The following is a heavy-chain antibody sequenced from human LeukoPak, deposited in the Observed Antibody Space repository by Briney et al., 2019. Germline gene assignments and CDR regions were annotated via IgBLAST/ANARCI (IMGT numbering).Heavy chain of an antibody. Sequence: GASVKVSCKASGGTFSSYAISWVRQAPGQGLEWMGRIIPILGIANYAQKFQGRVTITADKSMSTAYMELSSLRSEDTAVYYCARDGRENYYDSSGDYWGQGTLVTVSS. D-gene: IGHD3-22*01. CDR3: ARDGRENYYDSSGDY. V-gene: IGHV1-69*04. CDR2: IIPILGIA. J-gene: IGHJ4*02. CDR1: GGTFSSYA.